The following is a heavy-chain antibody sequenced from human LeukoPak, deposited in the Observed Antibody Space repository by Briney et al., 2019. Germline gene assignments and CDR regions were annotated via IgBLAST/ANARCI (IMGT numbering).Heavy chain of an antibody. CDR3: ATIDGHYDSSGY. V-gene: IGHV1-24*01. CDR1: GYTLTELS. Sequence: ASVKVSCKVSGYTLTELSMHWVRQAPGKGLEWMGGFDPEDGETIYAQKFQGRVTMTEDTSTDTAYMELSSLRSEDTAVYYCATIDGHYDSSGYWGQGTLVIVS. D-gene: IGHD3-22*01. CDR2: FDPEDGET. J-gene: IGHJ4*02.